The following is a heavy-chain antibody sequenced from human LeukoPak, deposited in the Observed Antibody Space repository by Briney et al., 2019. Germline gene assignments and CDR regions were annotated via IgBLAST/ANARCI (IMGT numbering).Heavy chain of an antibody. V-gene: IGHV4-59*01. J-gene: IGHJ4*02. CDR1: GGSISSYY. Sequence: SETLSLTCTVSGGSISSYYWSWIRQPPGKGLEWIGYIYYSGSTNYNPSLKSRVTISVDTSKNQFSLKLSSVTAADTAVYYCARSSIVATIFDYWGQGTLVTVSS. CDR2: IYYSGST. CDR3: ARSSIVATIFDY. D-gene: IGHD5-12*01.